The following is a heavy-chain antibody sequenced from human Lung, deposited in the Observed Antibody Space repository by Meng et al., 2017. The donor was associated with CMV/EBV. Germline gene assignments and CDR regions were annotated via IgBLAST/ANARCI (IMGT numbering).Heavy chain of an antibody. CDR3: ARGDDSSVSYQKEGPFDI. V-gene: IGHV3-7*01. CDR2: IKQDGSET. Sequence: GEXXKISCAASIFTFYTYWMNWVRQAPGKGLEWVASIKQDGSETYSIDSVKGRFTVSRDNVKNSLYLQMSSLRVEDTTVYYCARGDDSSVSYQKEGPFDIWGQGXMVTVSS. J-gene: IGHJ3*02. CDR1: IFTFYTYW. D-gene: IGHD3-22*01.